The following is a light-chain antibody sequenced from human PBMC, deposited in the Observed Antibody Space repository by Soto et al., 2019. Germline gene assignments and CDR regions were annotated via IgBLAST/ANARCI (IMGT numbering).Light chain of an antibody. CDR3: QQYNNWPRT. CDR2: GAS. J-gene: IGKJ5*01. Sequence: EIVMTQSPATLSVSPGERATLSCRASQSVSSNLAWYQQKPGQAPRLLIYGASTRATGIPARFSGSGSETVFTLTISSLQSEDSAVYYCQQYNNWPRTFGQGTQLEI. V-gene: IGKV3-15*01. CDR1: QSVSSN.